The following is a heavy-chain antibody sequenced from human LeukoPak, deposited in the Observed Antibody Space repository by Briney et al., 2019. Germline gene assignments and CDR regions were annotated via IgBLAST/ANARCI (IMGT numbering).Heavy chain of an antibody. D-gene: IGHD4-17*01. CDR3: ATIGGDYVSFDN. CDR1: GFTFSSNY. CDR2: IYSGGST. J-gene: IGHJ4*02. Sequence: GGSLRLSCAASGFTFSSNYMSWVRQAPGKGLEWVPVIYSGGSTYYADSVKVRFTSARHNSKNSLYLQMNSLRAEDTAVYYCATIGGDYVSFDNWGQGTLVTVTS. V-gene: IGHV3-53*04.